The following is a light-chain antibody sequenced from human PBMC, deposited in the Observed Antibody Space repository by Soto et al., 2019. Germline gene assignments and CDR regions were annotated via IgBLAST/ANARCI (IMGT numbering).Light chain of an antibody. CDR3: QQCYSSPRT. J-gene: IGKJ1*01. V-gene: IGKV1-39*01. CDR2: AAS. Sequence: DIQMTQSPSTLSAGVGDRVTITCRASQRISTYLNWYQQKPGKAPTLLIYAASSLQSGVPSRFSGGGSGTDFTLTINTLQPGDFATYFCQQCYSSPRTFGQGTKVEIK. CDR1: QRISTY.